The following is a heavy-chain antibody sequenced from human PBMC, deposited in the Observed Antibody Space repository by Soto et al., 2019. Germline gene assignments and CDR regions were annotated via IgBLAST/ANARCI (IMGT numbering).Heavy chain of an antibody. J-gene: IGHJ6*02. CDR3: AREKADFWSGSNPYYYYYGMDV. CDR1: GGSISSGDYY. D-gene: IGHD3-3*01. Sequence: QVQLQESGPGLVKPSQTLSLTCTVSGGSISSGDYYWSWIRQPPGKGLEWIGYIYYSGSTYYNPSLKSRVTISVDTSKNQFSLKLSSVTAPDTAVYYCAREKADFWSGSNPYYYYYGMDVWGQGTTVTVSS. V-gene: IGHV4-30-4*01. CDR2: IYYSGST.